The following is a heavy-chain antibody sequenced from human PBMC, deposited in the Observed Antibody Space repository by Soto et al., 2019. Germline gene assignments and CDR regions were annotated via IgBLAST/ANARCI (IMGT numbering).Heavy chain of an antibody. CDR3: TIDGDPAGSLDY. Sequence: EVQLLESGGGLVQPGGSLRLSCAASGFTFSRYAVSWVRQAPGKGLEWVSAISGSGGSTYYADSVKGRFTISRDNSKNTLYLQMNSLRAEDTAVYYCTIDGDPAGSLDYWGQGTLVTVSS. V-gene: IGHV3-23*01. D-gene: IGHD4-17*01. CDR1: GFTFSRYA. CDR2: ISGSGGST. J-gene: IGHJ4*02.